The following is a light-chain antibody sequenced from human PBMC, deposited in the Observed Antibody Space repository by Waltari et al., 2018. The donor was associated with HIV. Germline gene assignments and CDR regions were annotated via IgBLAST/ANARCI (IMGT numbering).Light chain of an antibody. J-gene: IGLJ3*02. V-gene: IGLV2-23*02. CDR2: EVT. Sequence: QSALTQPASVSGSPGQSITISCTGTSSDVGSYNLVSWYQQHPGKAPKLSVDEVTTPTAGVSNRCSGSKSGNTASLTISGLQAEDEGDYHCCSYAGTSILVFGGGTKLTVL. CDR1: SSDVGSYNL. CDR3: CSYAGTSILV.